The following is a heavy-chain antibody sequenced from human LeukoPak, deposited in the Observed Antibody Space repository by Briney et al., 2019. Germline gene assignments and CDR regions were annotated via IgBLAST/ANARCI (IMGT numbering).Heavy chain of an antibody. J-gene: IGHJ4*02. Sequence: GGSLRLSCAASGFTFSNYAMSWVRQAPGKGLDWVSAISGSGGSTYYADSVVKGRFTISRDNSKNTLYLQMNSLRAEDTAVYYCAKCYYDSSTSGTDWWGQGTLVTVSS. V-gene: IGHV3-23*01. CDR2: ISGSGGST. D-gene: IGHD3-22*01. CDR3: AKCYYDSSTSGTDW. CDR1: GFTFSNYA.